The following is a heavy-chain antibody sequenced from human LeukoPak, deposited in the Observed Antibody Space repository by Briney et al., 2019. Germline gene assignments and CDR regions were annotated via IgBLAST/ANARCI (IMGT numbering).Heavy chain of an antibody. J-gene: IGHJ4*02. D-gene: IGHD3-9*01. CDR3: ARRGDILTGPAFDY. Sequence: PSETLSLTCAVYGGSFSGYYWSWIRQPPGKGLEWIGEINHSGSTNYNPSLKSRVTISVDTSKNQFSLKLSSVTAADTAVYYCARRGDILTGPAFDYWGQGTLVTVSS. CDR2: INHSGST. V-gene: IGHV4-34*01. CDR1: GGSFSGYY.